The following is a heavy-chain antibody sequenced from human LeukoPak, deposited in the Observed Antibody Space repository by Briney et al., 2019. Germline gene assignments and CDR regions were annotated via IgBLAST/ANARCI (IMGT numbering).Heavy chain of an antibody. Sequence: PSETLSLTCTVSGASISETAWSWVRQPAGRGLERIGRVFSSGDTLYTPSLNGRVTMSVDASQNQLSLKVTSVTVADTAVYYCARDDKGYYSSRWTAFDIWGPGTVVTVSS. V-gene: IGHV4-4*07. CDR2: VFSSGDT. J-gene: IGHJ3*02. CDR1: GASISETA. CDR3: ARDDKGYYSSRWTAFDI. D-gene: IGHD5-12*01.